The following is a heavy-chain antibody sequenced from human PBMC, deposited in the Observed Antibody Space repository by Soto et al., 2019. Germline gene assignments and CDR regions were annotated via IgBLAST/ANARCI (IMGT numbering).Heavy chain of an antibody. Sequence: EVRLVESGGGLVQPGGSLRLSCAASGFPFSSHWLQWVRQVPGRGRVWVSRIDNTGSSAIYADSVRGRFTVSRDNAKDTLYLHMNSLRAEDTAVYYCATLNGYDYWGQGTLVTVSS. CDR1: GFPFSSHW. CDR3: ATLNGYDY. J-gene: IGHJ4*02. D-gene: IGHD5-12*01. V-gene: IGHV3-74*01. CDR2: IDNTGSSA.